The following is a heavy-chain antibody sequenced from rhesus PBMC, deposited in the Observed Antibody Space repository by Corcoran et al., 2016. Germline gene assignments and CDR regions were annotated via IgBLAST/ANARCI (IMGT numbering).Heavy chain of an antibody. CDR1: GYRFTSYW. CDR2: IYPSDSDT. J-gene: IGHJ6*01. V-gene: IGHV5-2*01. CDR3: AKGVRYYGLDS. Sequence: EVQLVQSGAEVKRPGASLKISCKTSGYRFTSYWNIWVRHMPGKGLEWMGAIYPSDSDTRYSPSFQGQVTISADKSISTTYLQWSSLKASDSATYYCAKGVRYYGLDSWGQGVVVTVSS.